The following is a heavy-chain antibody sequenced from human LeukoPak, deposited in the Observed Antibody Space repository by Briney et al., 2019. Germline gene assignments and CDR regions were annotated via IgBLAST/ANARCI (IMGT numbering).Heavy chain of an antibody. D-gene: IGHD3-16*01. CDR3: AKDEATSGGGLAS. V-gene: IGHV3-53*01. Sequence: PGGSLRLSCAASGFSVSGTHMTWVRQAPGKGLEWVSAMYTGGTTYYADSVSGRFTIFRDNAKNTLYLQMNGLRPEDTAVYYCAKDEATSGGGLASWGQGTLVIVSS. J-gene: IGHJ1*01. CDR1: GFSVSGTH. CDR2: MYTGGTT.